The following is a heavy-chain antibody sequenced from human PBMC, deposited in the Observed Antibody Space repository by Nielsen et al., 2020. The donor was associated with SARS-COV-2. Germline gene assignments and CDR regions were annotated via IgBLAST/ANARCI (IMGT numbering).Heavy chain of an antibody. CDR1: GFTFSSYG. CDR3: AKEYSSGWHTDH. J-gene: IGHJ4*02. D-gene: IGHD6-19*01. Sequence: GGSLRLSCAASGFTFSSYGMHWVRQAPGKGLEWVAVISYDGSNKYYADSVKGRFTVSRDNPKNMLYLQMNSLRAEDTAVYFCAKEYSSGWHTDHWGQGTLVTVSS. CDR2: ISYDGSNK. V-gene: IGHV3-30*18.